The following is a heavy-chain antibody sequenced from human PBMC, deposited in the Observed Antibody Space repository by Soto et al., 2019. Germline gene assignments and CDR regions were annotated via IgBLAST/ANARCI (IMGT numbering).Heavy chain of an antibody. J-gene: IGHJ3*02. Sequence: GGSLRLSCAASGFTFSSYAMSWVRQAPGKGLEWVSAISGSGGSTYYADSVKGRFTISRDNSKNTLYLQMNSLRAEDTAVYYCAKSEGGYCSGGSCYRGAFDIWGQGTMVTVSS. CDR2: ISGSGGST. CDR3: AKSEGGYCSGGSCYRGAFDI. CDR1: GFTFSSYA. V-gene: IGHV3-23*01. D-gene: IGHD2-15*01.